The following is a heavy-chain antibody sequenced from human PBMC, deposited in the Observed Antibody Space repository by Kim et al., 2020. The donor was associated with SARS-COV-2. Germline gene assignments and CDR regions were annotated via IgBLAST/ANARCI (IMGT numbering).Heavy chain of an antibody. D-gene: IGHD3-22*01. J-gene: IGHJ4*02. Sequence: ARKVQGRVTISADESTSTAYMELSSLRSDDTAVYYCVRLEAYDSSGYYFDYWGQGTLVTVSS. CDR3: VRLEAYDSSGYYFDY. V-gene: IGHV1-69*01.